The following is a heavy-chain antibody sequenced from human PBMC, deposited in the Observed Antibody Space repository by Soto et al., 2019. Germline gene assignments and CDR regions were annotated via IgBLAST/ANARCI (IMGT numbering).Heavy chain of an antibody. J-gene: IGHJ4*02. CDR1: GGTFRKHG. V-gene: IGHV1-69*13. D-gene: IGHD3-16*01. CDR3: ARALLRLGELSFGSFDY. CDR2: FIPILGTT. Sequence: ASVKVSCKASGGTFRKHGINWVRQAPGQGLEWVGAFIPILGTTNYAPKFQGRVTITADESTSTAYMQLSSLRSEDSAIYFCARALLRLGELSFGSFDYWGQGTLVTVSS.